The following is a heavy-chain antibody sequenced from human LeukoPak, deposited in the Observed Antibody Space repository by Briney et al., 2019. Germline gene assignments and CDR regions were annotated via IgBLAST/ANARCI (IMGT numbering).Heavy chain of an antibody. CDR3: ARKIGYCSGGSCHLDY. J-gene: IGHJ4*02. Sequence: GESLKISCKGSGYSFTSYWIGWVRQMTGKGLEWMGSIYPGDSDTRYSPCFQGQVTISADKSISTAYLRWSSLKASDTAMYYCARKIGYCSGGSCHLDYWGQGTLVTVSS. CDR1: GYSFTSYW. CDR2: IYPGDSDT. D-gene: IGHD2-15*01. V-gene: IGHV5-51*01.